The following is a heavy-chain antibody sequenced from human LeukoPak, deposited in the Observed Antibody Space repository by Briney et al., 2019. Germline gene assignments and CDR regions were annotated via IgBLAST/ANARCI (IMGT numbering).Heavy chain of an antibody. CDR1: GYTFTGYY. D-gene: IGHD3-22*01. CDR3: ARGFYDSSGYPKYYFDY. Sequence: ASVKVSCKASGYTFTGYYMQWVRQAPGQGLEWMGWINPNSGGTNYARKFQGRVTMTRDTSISTDYMELSRLRSDDTAVYYCARGFYDSSGYPKYYFDYWGQGTLVTVSS. V-gene: IGHV1-2*02. J-gene: IGHJ4*02. CDR2: INPNSGGT.